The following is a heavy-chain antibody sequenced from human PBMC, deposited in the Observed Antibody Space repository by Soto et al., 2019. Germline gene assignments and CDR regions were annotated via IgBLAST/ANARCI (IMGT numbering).Heavy chain of an antibody. V-gene: IGHV1-3*01. CDR1: GYPFTSHA. J-gene: IGHJ5*02. CDR3: AREGKPLFRELVGWFDP. D-gene: IGHD1-7*01. Sequence: QVQLVQSGAEVKKAGASVKISCQASGYPFTSHAIYWVRQAPGQRPECMGWINPANGNTKYSPKLQGRVTITRDTSASTAYMELRTLTSEDTGLYSCAREGKPLFRELVGWFDPWGQGTLLTVSS. CDR2: INPANGNT.